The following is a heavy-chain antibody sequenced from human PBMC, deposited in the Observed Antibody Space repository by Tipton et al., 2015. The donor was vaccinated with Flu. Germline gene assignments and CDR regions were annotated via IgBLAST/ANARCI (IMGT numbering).Heavy chain of an antibody. V-gene: IGHV5-51*01. CDR2: IYPGDSDT. CDR1: GYSFTSYW. CDR3: ARRYKGGTTVFGDYFDY. J-gene: IGHJ4*02. Sequence: QLVPSGAEVKKPGESLKISCKGSGYSFTSYWIGWVRQMPGKGLEWLGIIYPGDSDTRYSPSCQGQVTISADKSISTAYLQWSSLKASDTAMYYCARRYKGGTTVFGDYFDYWGQGTLVTVSS. D-gene: IGHD1-1*01.